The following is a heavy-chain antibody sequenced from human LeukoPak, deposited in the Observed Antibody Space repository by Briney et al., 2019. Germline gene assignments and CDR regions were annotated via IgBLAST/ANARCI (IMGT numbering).Heavy chain of an antibody. CDR3: ARDPESNGYSDGSFDY. D-gene: IGHD3-22*01. CDR1: GFNFNIFG. J-gene: IGHJ4*02. CDR2: IRNDGTHE. Sequence: PGGSLRLSCTASGFNFNIFGMYWVRQAPGKGLEWVAFIRNDGTHEKYGDSVKGRFTIFRDNSKNTLYLLMNSVRREDTAVYYGARDPESNGYSDGSFDYWGQGTLVSVSS. V-gene: IGHV3-30*02.